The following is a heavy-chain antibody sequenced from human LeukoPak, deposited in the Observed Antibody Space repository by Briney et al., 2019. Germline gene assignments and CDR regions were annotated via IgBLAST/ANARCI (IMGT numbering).Heavy chain of an antibody. J-gene: IGHJ3*02. CDR3: AKDLTGDLSAFDI. Sequence: GRSLRLSCAASGFTFDDYAMHWVRQAPGKGLEWVSGISWNSGSIGYADSVKGRFTISRDNAKNSMYLQMNSLGAEDTALYYCAKDLTGDLSAFDIWGQGTMVTVSS. V-gene: IGHV3-9*01. D-gene: IGHD7-27*01. CDR2: ISWNSGSI. CDR1: GFTFDDYA.